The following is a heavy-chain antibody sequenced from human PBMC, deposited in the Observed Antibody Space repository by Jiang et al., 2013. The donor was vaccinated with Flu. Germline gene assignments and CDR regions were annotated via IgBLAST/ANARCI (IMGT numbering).Heavy chain of an antibody. CDR1: GYIFTTDA. V-gene: IGHV1-3*04. CDR2: INTDSGDT. D-gene: IGHD3-3*02. Sequence: SGAEVKKPGASVKVSCKASGYIFTTDAIHWVRQAPGQGLEWMGWINTDSGDTKYSQKFQGRVTITRDASASTAYMELSSLISEDTAMYYCARDLKAPGGLAYFFHYWGQGTLVTVSS. J-gene: IGHJ4*02. CDR3: ARDLKAPGGLAYFFHY.